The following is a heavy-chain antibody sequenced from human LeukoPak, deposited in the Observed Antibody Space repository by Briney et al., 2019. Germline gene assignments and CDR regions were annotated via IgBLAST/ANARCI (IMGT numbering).Heavy chain of an antibody. V-gene: IGHV1-18*01. CDR1: GYTFTSYG. Sequence: GASVKVSCKASGYTFTSYGISWVRQAPGQGLEWMGWISAYNGNTNYAQKLQGRVTMTTDTSTSTAYMELRSLRSDDTAVYYCARAYGSGSYFDYYYYYGMDVWGQGTTVTVSS. CDR3: ARAYGSGSYFDYYYYYGMDV. CDR2: ISAYNGNT. D-gene: IGHD3-10*01. J-gene: IGHJ6*02.